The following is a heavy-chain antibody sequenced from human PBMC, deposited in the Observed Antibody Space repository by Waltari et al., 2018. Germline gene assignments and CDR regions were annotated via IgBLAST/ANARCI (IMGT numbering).Heavy chain of an antibody. CDR1: GGSISSGGYS. CDR2: IYYSGST. V-gene: IGHV4-61*08. D-gene: IGHD3-16*02. Sequence: QLQLQESGSGLVKPSQTLSLTCAVSGGSISSGGYSWSWIRQPPGKGLEWIGYIYYSGSTNYNPSLKSRVTISVDTSKNQFSLKLSSVTAADTAVYYCARGRSLGELSSYFDYWGQGTLVTVSS. J-gene: IGHJ4*02. CDR3: ARGRSLGELSSYFDY.